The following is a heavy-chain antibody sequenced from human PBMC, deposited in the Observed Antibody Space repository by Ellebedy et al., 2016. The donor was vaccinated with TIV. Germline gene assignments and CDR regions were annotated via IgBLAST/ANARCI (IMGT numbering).Heavy chain of an antibody. CDR3: AKGRGGGSDSSAPRYYFDS. Sequence: PGGSLRLSCAASGFTFNSYAMSWVRQAPGKGLAWVSTISHTGSRTYYANSVEGRFIISRDNSKRTLYLQMNSLRAEDTAVYYCAKGRGGGSDSSAPRYYFDSWGLGTLVTVSS. J-gene: IGHJ4*02. V-gene: IGHV3-23*01. CDR2: ISHTGSRT. CDR1: GFTFNSYA. D-gene: IGHD6-19*01.